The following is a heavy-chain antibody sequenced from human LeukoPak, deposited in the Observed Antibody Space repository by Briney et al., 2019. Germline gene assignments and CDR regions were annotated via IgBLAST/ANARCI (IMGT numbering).Heavy chain of an antibody. V-gene: IGHV4-39*07. CDR3: ARADIVVVVGFDY. Sequence: SETLSLTCTVSGGSISSSSYYWGWIRQPPGKGLEWIGSIYYSGSTYYNPSLKSRVTISVDTSKNQFSLELSSVTAADTAVYYYARADIVVVVGFDYWGQGTLVTVSS. CDR2: IYYSGST. D-gene: IGHD2-15*01. CDR1: GGSISSSSYY. J-gene: IGHJ4*02.